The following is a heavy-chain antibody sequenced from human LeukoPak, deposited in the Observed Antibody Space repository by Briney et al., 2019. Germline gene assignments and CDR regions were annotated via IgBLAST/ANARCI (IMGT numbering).Heavy chain of an antibody. D-gene: IGHD3-22*01. Sequence: ESGPTLVKPTQTLTLTCTFSGFSLSTSGVGVGWIRQPPGKALEWLALIYWDDDKRYSPSLKSRLTITKDTSKNQVVLTMTNMDPGDTATYYCAHKPRDYYDSSGYYYFDYWGQGTLVTVSS. CDR2: IYWDDDK. V-gene: IGHV2-5*02. CDR3: AHKPRDYYDSSGYYYFDY. J-gene: IGHJ4*02. CDR1: GFSLSTSGVG.